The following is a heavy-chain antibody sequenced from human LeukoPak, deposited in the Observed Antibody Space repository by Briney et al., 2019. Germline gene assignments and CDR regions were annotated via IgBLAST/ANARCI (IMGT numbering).Heavy chain of an antibody. V-gene: IGHV3-66*02. D-gene: IGHD3-22*01. Sequence: PGGSLRLSCAASGFTVGSNYMSWVRRAPGKGLEWVSVIYSGGSTYYADSVKGRFTISRDNSKNTLYLQMNSLRAEDTAVYYCARERDYDSSGYYLDYWGQGTLVTVSS. CDR1: GFTVGSNY. CDR3: ARERDYDSSGYYLDY. J-gene: IGHJ4*02. CDR2: IYSGGST.